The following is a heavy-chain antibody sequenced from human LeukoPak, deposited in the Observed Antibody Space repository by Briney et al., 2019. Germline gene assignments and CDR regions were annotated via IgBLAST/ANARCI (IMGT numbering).Heavy chain of an antibody. CDR1: GFAFDDYG. Sequence: GGSLRLSCAASGFAFDDYGMSWVRQAPGKGLEWVSGINFKGDTTHYADSVRGRFTISRDNSKNTLYLQMNSLRAEDTAVYYCAKDVVGALDYWGQGTLVTVSS. D-gene: IGHD1-26*01. J-gene: IGHJ4*02. CDR2: INFKGDTT. V-gene: IGHV3-20*04. CDR3: AKDVVGALDY.